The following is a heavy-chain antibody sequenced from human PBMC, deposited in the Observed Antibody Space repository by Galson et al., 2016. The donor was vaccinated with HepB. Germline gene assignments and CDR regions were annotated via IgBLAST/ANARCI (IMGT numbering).Heavy chain of an antibody. Sequence: SLRLSCAASGFTFTDFYMGWIRQAPGKGLEWIADVSRRGKNKYYTDFVKGRFTISRDNAGNSVFLDMNSLTADHTAMYYCARERIATGARDFDAWAEGTLVTGSS. V-gene: IGHV3-11*01. CDR3: ARERIATGARDFDA. CDR2: VSRRGKNK. CDR1: GFTFTDFY. D-gene: IGHD6-13*01. J-gene: IGHJ4*02.